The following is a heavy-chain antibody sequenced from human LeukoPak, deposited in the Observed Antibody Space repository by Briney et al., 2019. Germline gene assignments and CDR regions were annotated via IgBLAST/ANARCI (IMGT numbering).Heavy chain of an antibody. CDR3: AAVDNRVSFDC. CDR2: IRYDGSTR. CDR1: GFTFSDLG. Sequence: PGESLRLSCAASGFTFSDLGMHWVRQAPGKGLEWVAFIRYDGSTRSYADSVKGRFTISRDNSKNTLYLQMSGLRVDDTALYYCAAVDNRVSFDCWGQGTLVTVSS. D-gene: IGHD1-14*01. J-gene: IGHJ4*02. V-gene: IGHV3-30*02.